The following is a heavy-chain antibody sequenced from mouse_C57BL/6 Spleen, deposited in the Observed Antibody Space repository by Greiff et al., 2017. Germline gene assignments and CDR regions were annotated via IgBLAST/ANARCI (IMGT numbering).Heavy chain of an antibody. CDR2: ISSGSSTI. CDR1: GFTFSDYG. D-gene: IGHD2-4*01. Sequence: EVKLMESGGGLVKPGGSLKLSCAASGFTFSDYGMHWVRQAPEKGLAWVAYISSGSSTIYYADTVKGRFTISRDNAKNTLFLQMTSLRSEDTAMYYCARGGDYDAFAYWGQGTLVTVSA. J-gene: IGHJ3*01. V-gene: IGHV5-17*01. CDR3: ARGGDYDAFAY.